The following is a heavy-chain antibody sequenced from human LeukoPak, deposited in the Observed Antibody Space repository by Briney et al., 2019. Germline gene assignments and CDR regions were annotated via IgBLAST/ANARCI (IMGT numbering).Heavy chain of an antibody. CDR1: GGSFSGYY. Sequence: SETLSLTCAVYGGSFSGYYWSWIRQPPGKGLEWIGEINHSGSTNYNPSLKSRVTISVDTSKNQFSPKLSSVTAADTAVYYCARALWRRYCSSTSCPRSASDYWGQGTLVTVSS. J-gene: IGHJ4*02. CDR2: INHSGST. D-gene: IGHD2-2*01. V-gene: IGHV4-34*01. CDR3: ARALWRRYCSSTSCPRSASDY.